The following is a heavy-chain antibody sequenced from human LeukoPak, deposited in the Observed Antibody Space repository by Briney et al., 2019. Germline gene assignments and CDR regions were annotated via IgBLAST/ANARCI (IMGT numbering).Heavy chain of an antibody. CDR1: GGSFSGYY. J-gene: IGHJ4*02. CDR2: INHSGST. D-gene: IGHD5-24*01. Sequence: SETLSLTCAVYGGSFSGYYWSWLRQPPGKGLEWIGEINHSGSTNYNPSLKSRVTISVDTSKNLFSLTLSSVTAADTALYYCARDGKEGGYNYDYWGQGTLVTVSS. CDR3: ARDGKEGGYNYDY. V-gene: IGHV4-34*01.